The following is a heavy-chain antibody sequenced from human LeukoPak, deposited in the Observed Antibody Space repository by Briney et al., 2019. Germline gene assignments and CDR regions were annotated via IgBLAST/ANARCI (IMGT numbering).Heavy chain of an antibody. CDR1: GGSISSSSYY. J-gene: IGHJ4*02. V-gene: IGHV4-39*01. D-gene: IGHD5-18*01. CDR3: ASPYGYYY. CDR2: IYYSGST. Sequence: SETLSLTCTVSGGSISSSSYYWGWIRQPPGKGLEWIGSIYYSGSTYYNPSLKSRVTISVDTSKNQFSLKLSSVTPADTAVYYCASPYGYYYWGQGTLVTVSS.